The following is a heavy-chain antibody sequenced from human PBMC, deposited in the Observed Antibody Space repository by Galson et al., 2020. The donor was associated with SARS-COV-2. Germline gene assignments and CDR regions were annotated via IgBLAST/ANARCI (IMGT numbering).Heavy chain of an antibody. J-gene: IGHJ3*02. Sequence: GESLKISCAASGFTFDDYGMSWVRQAPGKGLEWVSGINWNGGSTGYADSVKGRFTISRDNAKNSLYLQMNSLRAEDTALYHCASHSSSWYSWAFDIWGQGTMVTVSS. CDR1: GFTFDDYG. D-gene: IGHD6-13*01. CDR2: INWNGGST. V-gene: IGHV3-20*01. CDR3: ASHSSSWYSWAFDI.